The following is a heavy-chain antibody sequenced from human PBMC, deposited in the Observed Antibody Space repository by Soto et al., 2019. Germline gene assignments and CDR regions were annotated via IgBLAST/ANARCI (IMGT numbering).Heavy chain of an antibody. V-gene: IGHV3-30*18. CDR2: ISYDGSNK. J-gene: IGHJ4*02. D-gene: IGHD6-13*01. CDR1: GFTFSSYG. CDR3: AKATYVKQQLVKRYGGYGDSIDY. Sequence: QVQLVESGGGVVQPGRSLRLSCAASGFTFSSYGMHWVRQAPGKGLEWVAVISYDGSNKYYADSVKGRFTISRDNSKNTLYLQMNSLRAEDTAVYYCAKATYVKQQLVKRYGGYGDSIDYWGQGTLVTVSS.